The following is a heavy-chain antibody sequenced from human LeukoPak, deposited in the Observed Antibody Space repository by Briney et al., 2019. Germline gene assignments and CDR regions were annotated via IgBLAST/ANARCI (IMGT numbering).Heavy chain of an antibody. CDR1: GFTFTSSA. CDR3: AARNAYGDYTLYFDY. V-gene: IGHV1-58*01. Sequence: SVKVSCKASGFTFTSSAVQWVRQARGQRLEWIGWIVVGSGNTNYAQKFQERVTITRDMSTSTAYMELSSLSSEDTAVYCCAARNAYGDYTLYFDYWGQGTLVTVSS. J-gene: IGHJ4*02. D-gene: IGHD4-17*01. CDR2: IVVGSGNT.